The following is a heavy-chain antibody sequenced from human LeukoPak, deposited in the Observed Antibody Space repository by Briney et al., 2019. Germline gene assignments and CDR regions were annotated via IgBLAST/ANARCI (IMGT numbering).Heavy chain of an antibody. CDR1: GFTFSTYR. Sequence: SGGSLRLSCAAPGFTFSTYRMNWVRQATGKGLEWVSSNSSSSSYIYYADSVKGRFTISRDSAKNSLYLQMNSLRAEDTAVYYCARDRDYGGPRGGDAFDIWGQGTMVTVSS. D-gene: IGHD4-23*01. CDR2: NSSSSSYI. J-gene: IGHJ3*02. CDR3: ARDRDYGGPRGGDAFDI. V-gene: IGHV3-21*01.